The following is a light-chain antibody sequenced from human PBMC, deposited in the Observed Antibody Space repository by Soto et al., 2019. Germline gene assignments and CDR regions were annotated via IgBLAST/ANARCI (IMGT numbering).Light chain of an antibody. V-gene: IGLV2-8*01. J-gene: IGLJ2*01. CDR3: SSYAGSNTVV. CDR1: SSDVGGYNY. CDR2: EVT. Sequence: QSALTQPPSASGSPGQSVTISCTGTSSDVGGYNYVSWYQHHPGKAPKLIIFEVTKRPSGVPDRFSGSKSGNTASLTVSGLQAEDEADYYCSSYAGSNTVVFGGRTKVTVL.